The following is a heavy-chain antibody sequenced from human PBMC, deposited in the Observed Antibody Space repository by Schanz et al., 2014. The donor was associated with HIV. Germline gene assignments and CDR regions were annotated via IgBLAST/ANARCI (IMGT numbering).Heavy chain of an antibody. V-gene: IGHV3-9*01. J-gene: IGHJ6*02. CDR3: ASTEYPYTTSSDYYYGMDV. Sequence: EVQLVQSGGGLVKPGGSLRLSCAASGLIFSKAWMSWVRQAPGKGLEWVSGISWNSGSIGYADSVKGRFTISRDNAKNTLYLQMTSLRVEDTAVYYCASTEYPYTTSSDYYYGMDVWGQGTTVTVSS. CDR2: ISWNSGSI. D-gene: IGHD6-6*01. CDR1: GLIFSKAW.